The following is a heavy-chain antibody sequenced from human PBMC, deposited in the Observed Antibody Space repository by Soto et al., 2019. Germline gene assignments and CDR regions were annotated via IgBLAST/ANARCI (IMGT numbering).Heavy chain of an antibody. J-gene: IGHJ5*02. CDR1: GGSFSDYY. Sequence: SETLSLTCAVYGGSFSDYYWTWIRQPPGKGLEWIGGINHSGGTNFNPSLKSRVTISVDTSKNQFSLNLSSVTAADTAVYYCARGSITIFGVIKGWFDPGGKGTQVTVPS. D-gene: IGHD3-3*01. V-gene: IGHV4-34*01. CDR3: ARGSITIFGVIKGWFDP. CDR2: INHSGGT.